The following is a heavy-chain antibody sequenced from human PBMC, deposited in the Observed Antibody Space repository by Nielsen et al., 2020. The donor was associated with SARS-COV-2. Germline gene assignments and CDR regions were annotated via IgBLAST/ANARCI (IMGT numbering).Heavy chain of an antibody. CDR1: GGSISSSSYY. D-gene: IGHD3-3*01. CDR3: ARSYYDFWSGYYYMDV. V-gene: IGHV4-39*01. Sequence: SETLSLTCTVPGGSISSSSYYWGWIRQPPGKGLEWIGSIYYSGSTYYNPSLKSRVTISVDTSKNQFSLKLSSVTAADTAVYYCARSYYDFWSGYYYMDVWGKGTTVTVPS. J-gene: IGHJ6*03. CDR2: IYYSGST.